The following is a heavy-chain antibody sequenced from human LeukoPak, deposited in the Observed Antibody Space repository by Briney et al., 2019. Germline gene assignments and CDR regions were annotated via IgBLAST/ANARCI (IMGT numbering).Heavy chain of an antibody. D-gene: IGHD6-13*01. CDR1: GGSFSGYY. Sequence: PSETLSLTCAVYGGSFSGYYWSWIRQPPGKGREWMGEISHSGSTNYNPSLKSRVTISVDTSKNQFSLKLSSVTAADTAVYYCARGGVAAAVGSSPQLGYWGQGTLVTVSS. V-gene: IGHV4-34*01. CDR3: ARGGVAAAVGSSPQLGY. CDR2: ISHSGST. J-gene: IGHJ4*02.